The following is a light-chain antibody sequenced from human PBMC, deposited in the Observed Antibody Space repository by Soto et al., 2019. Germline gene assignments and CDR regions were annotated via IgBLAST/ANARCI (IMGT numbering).Light chain of an antibody. CDR1: QSVSSY. CDR2: DAS. V-gene: IGKV3-11*01. CDR3: QQRSNWLFT. J-gene: IGKJ3*01. Sequence: EIVLTQSPATLSLSPGERATLSCRASQSVSSYLAWYQRKPGQAPRLLIYDASNRATGIPARFSGSGPGTDFTLTIRSLEPEDFAVYDCQQRSNWLFTFGPGTKVDIK.